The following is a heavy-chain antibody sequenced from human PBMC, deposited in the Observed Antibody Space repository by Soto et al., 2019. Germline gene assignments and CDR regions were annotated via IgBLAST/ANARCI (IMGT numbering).Heavy chain of an antibody. J-gene: IGHJ5*02. D-gene: IGHD3-10*01. CDR3: VGGGHGSRSDLGSS. Sequence: GGSLTLSCVTSRFTFTTYGMSWVRQATGKRLEWVANIRQDGGAQYYVDSVKGRLTISRDNAKNSVYLQMDSLRVEDKAVYYCVGGGHGSRSDLGSSWGQGILVTVSS. V-gene: IGHV3-7*03. CDR1: RFTFTTYG. CDR2: IRQDGGAQ.